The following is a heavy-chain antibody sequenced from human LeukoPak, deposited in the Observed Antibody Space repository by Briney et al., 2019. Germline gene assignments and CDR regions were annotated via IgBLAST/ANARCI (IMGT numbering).Heavy chain of an antibody. V-gene: IGHV3-21*01. Sequence: PGGSLRLSCAASGFPFSTYALNWVRQAPGKGLEWVSSISSSSSYIYYADSVRGRFTISRDNAKNSLYLQMNSLRAEDTAVYYCARASDPWLQLTWGQGTLVTVSS. J-gene: IGHJ5*02. CDR2: ISSSSSYI. D-gene: IGHD5-24*01. CDR1: GFPFSTYA. CDR3: ARASDPWLQLT.